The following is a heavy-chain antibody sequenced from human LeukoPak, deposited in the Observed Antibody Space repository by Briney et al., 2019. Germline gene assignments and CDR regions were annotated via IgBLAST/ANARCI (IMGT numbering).Heavy chain of an antibody. D-gene: IGHD2-15*01. CDR3: ARVECSGGSCYSFDY. CDR2: IYNSGST. Sequence: SETLSLTCTVSSGSISSYYWSWIRQPPGEGLEWIVYIYNSGSTYYNPSLQSRVTISLDTSKNQFSLKLSSVTAADTGVYYCARVECSGGSCYSFDYWGQGTLVTVSS. V-gene: IGHV4-59*06. J-gene: IGHJ4*02. CDR1: SGSISSYY.